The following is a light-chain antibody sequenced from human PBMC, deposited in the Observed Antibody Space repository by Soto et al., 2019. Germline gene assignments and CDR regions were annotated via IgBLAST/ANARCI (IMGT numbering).Light chain of an antibody. CDR3: QSYDSSLSGVV. J-gene: IGLJ2*01. V-gene: IGLV1-40*01. CDR1: SSNIGAGYD. CDR2: GNS. Sequence: QSVLTQPPSVSGAPGQRVTISCTGSSSNIGAGYDVHWSQQLPGTAPKLLIYGNSNRPSGVPDRFSGSKSGTSASLAITGLQAEDGADYYCQSYDSSLSGVVFGGGTKLT.